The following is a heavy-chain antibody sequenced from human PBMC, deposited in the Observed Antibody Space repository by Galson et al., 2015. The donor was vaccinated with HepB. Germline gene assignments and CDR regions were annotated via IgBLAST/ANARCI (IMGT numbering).Heavy chain of an antibody. V-gene: IGHV3-30-3*01. J-gene: IGHJ6*03. CDR2: ISYDGSNK. CDR1: GFTFSSYA. CDR3: AKGGRGFYYYYMDV. D-gene: IGHD3-16*01. Sequence: SLRLSCAASGFTFSSYAMHWVRQAPGKGLEWVAVISYDGSNKYYADSVKGRFTISRDNSKNTLYLQMNSLRAEDTAVYYCAKGGRGFYYYYMDVWGKGTTVTVSS.